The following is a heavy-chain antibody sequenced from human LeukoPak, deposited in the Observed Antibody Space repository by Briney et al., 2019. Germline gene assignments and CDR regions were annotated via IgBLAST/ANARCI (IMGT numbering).Heavy chain of an antibody. D-gene: IGHD3-22*01. Sequence: ASVKVSCKASGGTFSSYAISWVRQAPGQGLEWMGIINPSGGSTSYAQKFQGRVTITRNTSISTAYMELSSLRSEDTAVYYCARGHDYDRAFDIWGQGTMVTVSS. V-gene: IGHV1-8*03. CDR2: INPSGGST. CDR1: GGTFSSYA. J-gene: IGHJ3*02. CDR3: ARGHDYDRAFDI.